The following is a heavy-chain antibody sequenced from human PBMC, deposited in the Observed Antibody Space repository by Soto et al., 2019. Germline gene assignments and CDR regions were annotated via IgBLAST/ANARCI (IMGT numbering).Heavy chain of an antibody. V-gene: IGHV6-1*01. D-gene: IGHD6-19*01. CDR3: ARLAPGGSGGGGDY. J-gene: IGHJ4*02. Sequence: SQTLSLTCAISGDSVSSNSAAWNWIRQSPSRGLEWLGRTYYRSKWYNDYAVSVKSRITINPDTSNNHFSLQLKSVTPEDTAPYYCARLAPGGSGGGGDYWGQGTLVTVSS. CDR2: TYYRSKWYN. CDR1: GDSVSSNSAA.